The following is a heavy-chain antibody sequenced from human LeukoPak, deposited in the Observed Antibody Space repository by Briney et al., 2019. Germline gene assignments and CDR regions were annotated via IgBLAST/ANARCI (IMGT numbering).Heavy chain of an antibody. J-gene: IGHJ6*02. D-gene: IGHD6-19*01. CDR3: AREVAGPYYYYGMDV. CDR2: KQDGSEK. Sequence: KQDGSEKYYVDSVKGRFTISRDNAKNSLYLQMNSLRAEDTAVYYCAREVAGPYYYYGMDVWGQGTAVTVSS. V-gene: IGHV3-7*01.